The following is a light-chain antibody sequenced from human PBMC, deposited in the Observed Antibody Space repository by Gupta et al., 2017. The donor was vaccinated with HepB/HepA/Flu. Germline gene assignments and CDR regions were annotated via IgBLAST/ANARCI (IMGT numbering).Light chain of an antibody. CDR3: QAWDSSTGV. CDR2: QDS. Sequence: SYALTQPPSVSLSPGQTASIPCSGDKLGDKYACWYQQKPGQSPVLVIYQDSKRPSGIPERFSGSNSGNTATLTISGTQAMDEADYYCQAWDSSTGVFGGGTKLTVL. CDR1: KLGDKY. V-gene: IGLV3-1*01. J-gene: IGLJ2*01.